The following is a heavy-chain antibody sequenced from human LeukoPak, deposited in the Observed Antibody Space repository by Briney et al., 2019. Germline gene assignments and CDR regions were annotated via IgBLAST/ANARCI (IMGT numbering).Heavy chain of an antibody. Sequence: ASVKVSCKASGYTFTGYYIHWVRQAPGQGPEWMGWINSDTGGTIYAQNFQGRVTMTRDTSTTTAYMELSSLKSDDTAFYYCARDTITVTTPYFDYWGQGTLVTVPS. CDR3: ARDTITVTTPYFDY. V-gene: IGHV1-2*02. CDR1: GYTFTGYY. J-gene: IGHJ4*02. D-gene: IGHD4-17*01. CDR2: INSDTGGT.